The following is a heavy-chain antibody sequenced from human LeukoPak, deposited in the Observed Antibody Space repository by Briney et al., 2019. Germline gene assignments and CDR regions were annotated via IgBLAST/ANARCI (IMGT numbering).Heavy chain of an antibody. CDR2: ISVHNGNT. D-gene: IGHD2-2*01. CDR1: GYTFTSYG. J-gene: IGHJ4*02. Sequence: ASVKVSCKASGYTFTSYGISWVRQAPGQGLEWMGWISVHNGNTNYAQMLQGRVTMTTDTSTSTAYMGLRSLRYDDTALYYCARASRFCSGSTCHDYWGRGTLVTVSS. V-gene: IGHV1-18*01. CDR3: ARASRFCSGSTCHDY.